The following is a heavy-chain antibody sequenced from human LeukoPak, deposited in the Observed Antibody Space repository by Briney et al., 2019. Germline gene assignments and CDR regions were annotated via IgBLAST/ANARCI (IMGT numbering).Heavy chain of an antibody. Sequence: SETLSLTCIVSGGSISGNYYWSWIRQPAGKGLEWIGRISPSGSTKYNPSLKSRVTISVDTSKNQFSLKLSSVTAADTAVYYCARDGRFPPEVLPRYFDYWGQGTLVTVSS. CDR1: GGSISGNYY. CDR3: ARDGRFPPEVLPRYFDY. J-gene: IGHJ4*02. CDR2: ISPSGST. V-gene: IGHV4-4*07. D-gene: IGHD1-26*01.